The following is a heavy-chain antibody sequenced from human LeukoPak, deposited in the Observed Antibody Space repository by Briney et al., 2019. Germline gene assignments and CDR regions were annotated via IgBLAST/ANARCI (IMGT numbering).Heavy chain of an antibody. Sequence: PGGSLRLSCAASGFTLDDYAMHWVRQAPGKGLEWVSLIRWDGGSTYYADSVKGRFIISRDNSKNSLYLQMNSLRPEDTALCYCALNSTGYYYDYWGQGTLVTVSS. V-gene: IGHV3-43D*04. J-gene: IGHJ4*02. CDR2: IRWDGGST. CDR3: ALNSTGYYYDY. D-gene: IGHD3-22*01. CDR1: GFTLDDYA.